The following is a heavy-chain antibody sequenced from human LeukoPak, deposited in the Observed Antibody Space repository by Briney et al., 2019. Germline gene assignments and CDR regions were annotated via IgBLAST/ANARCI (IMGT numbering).Heavy chain of an antibody. J-gene: IGHJ4*02. Sequence: SGGSLRLSCAASGFTFSSYGMHWVRQAPGKGLEWVAVIWYDGSNKYYADSVKGRFTISRDNSKNTLYLQMNSLRAEDTAVYYCARDGLYCSGGSCYRLFDYWGQGTLVTVSS. D-gene: IGHD2-15*01. CDR1: GFTFSSYG. CDR2: IWYDGSNK. V-gene: IGHV3-33*01. CDR3: ARDGLYCSGGSCYRLFDY.